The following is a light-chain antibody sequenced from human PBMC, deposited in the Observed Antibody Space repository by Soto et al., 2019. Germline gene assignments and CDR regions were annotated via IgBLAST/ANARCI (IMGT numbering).Light chain of an antibody. V-gene: IGLV2-14*01. CDR2: EVS. CDR1: SSDVGGYNY. J-gene: IGLJ1*01. CDR3: SSYTSSSTLYV. Sequence: QSALTQPASVSGSPGQSITISCTGTSSDVGGYNYVSWYQQHPGKAPKLLIFEVSNRPSGVSNRFSGSKSDNTASLTISGLQAEDAADYYCSSYTSSSTLYVFGTGTKLTVL.